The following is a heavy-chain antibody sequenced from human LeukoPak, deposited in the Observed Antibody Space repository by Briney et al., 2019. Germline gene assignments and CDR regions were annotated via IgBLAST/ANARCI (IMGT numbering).Heavy chain of an antibody. V-gene: IGHV4-59*08. CDR1: GGSISSYY. D-gene: IGHD2-21*02. CDR3: ASQPGVGGDKRGASFDY. CDR2: IYYSGST. J-gene: IGHJ4*02. Sequence: SETLSLTCTVSGGSISSYYWSWIRQPPGKGLEWIGYIYYSGSTNYNPSLKSRVTISVDTSKNQFSLKLSSVTAADTAVYYCASQPGVGGDKRGASFDYWGQGTLVTVSS.